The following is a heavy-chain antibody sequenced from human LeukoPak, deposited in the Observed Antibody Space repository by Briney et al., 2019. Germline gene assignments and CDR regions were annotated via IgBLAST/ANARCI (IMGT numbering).Heavy chain of an antibody. CDR3: ARLAGYYDSSDYYPFDY. V-gene: IGHV1-18*01. J-gene: IGHJ4*02. CDR2: ISAYNGNT. D-gene: IGHD3-22*01. CDR1: GYTFTSHG. Sequence: ASVKVSCKASGYTFTSHGISWVRQAPGQGLEWMGWISAYNGNTNYAQKLQGRVTMTTDTSTSTAYMELRSLRSDDTAVYYCARLAGYYDSSDYYPFDYWGQGTLVTVSS.